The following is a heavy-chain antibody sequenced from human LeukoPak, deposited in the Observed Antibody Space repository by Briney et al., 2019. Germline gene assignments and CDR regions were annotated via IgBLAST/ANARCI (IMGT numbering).Heavy chain of an antibody. CDR1: GGSISSYY. CDR2: IYYSGST. J-gene: IGHJ4*02. V-gene: IGHV4-59*01. CDR3: ARAGYCSGGSCYSFPSY. D-gene: IGHD2-15*01. Sequence: SETLSLTCTVSGGSISSYYWSWIRQPPGKGLEWIGYIYYSGSTNYNPSLKSRVTISVDTSKNQFSLKQSSVTAADTAVYYCARAGYCSGGSCYSFPSYWGQGTLVTVSS.